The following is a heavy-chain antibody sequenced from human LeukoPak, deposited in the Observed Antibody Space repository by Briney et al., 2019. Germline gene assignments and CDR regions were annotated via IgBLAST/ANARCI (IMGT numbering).Heavy chain of an antibody. CDR1: GFTFDDYA. CDR2: ISWNSGSI. V-gene: IGHV3-9*01. D-gene: IGHD6-19*01. J-gene: IGHJ4*02. Sequence: PGRSLRLSCAASGFTFDDYAMHWVRQAPGKGLEWVSAISWNSGSIGYADSVKGRFTISRDNAKNSLYLQMNSLRAEDTALYYCAKDSGYSSGGTLHYFDYWGQGTLVTVSS. CDR3: AKDSGYSSGGTLHYFDY.